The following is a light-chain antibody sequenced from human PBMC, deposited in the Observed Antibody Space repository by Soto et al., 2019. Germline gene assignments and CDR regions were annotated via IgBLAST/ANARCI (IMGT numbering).Light chain of an antibody. CDR3: QQRASWPPFT. CDR2: DAS. J-gene: IGKJ2*01. Sequence: DIQMTQSPSTLSASVGDRVTITCRASQSISSWLAWYQQKPGKAPKLLIYDASSLESGVPSRFSGSGSGTEFTLTISSLQPDDFATYYCQQRASWPPFTFGQGTKLEV. V-gene: IGKV1-5*01. CDR1: QSISSW.